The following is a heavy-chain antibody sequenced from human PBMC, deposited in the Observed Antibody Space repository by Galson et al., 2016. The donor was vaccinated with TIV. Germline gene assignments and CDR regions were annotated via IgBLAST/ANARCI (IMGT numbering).Heavy chain of an antibody. CDR1: GDTISSYV. CDR2: IIPLFRTT. CDR3: ATDRNTALDTYHAYYGMDA. D-gene: IGHD5-18*01. J-gene: IGHJ6*02. Sequence: SVKVSCKASGDTISSYVFNWVRLAPGQGLEWMGGIIPLFRTTNYAQEFQGRVTITADESTNTAYMELSSLKSEDTAIYYCATDRNTALDTYHAYYGMDAWGQGTAVIVSS. V-gene: IGHV1-69*13.